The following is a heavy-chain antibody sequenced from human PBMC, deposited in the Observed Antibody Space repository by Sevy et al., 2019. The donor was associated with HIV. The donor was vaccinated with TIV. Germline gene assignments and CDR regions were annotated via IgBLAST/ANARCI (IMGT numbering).Heavy chain of an antibody. CDR2: IKQDAGQK. D-gene: IGHD1-7*01. CDR3: ARDDGNYYFHY. J-gene: IGHJ4*02. Sequence: GGSLRLSCAASGFTFSKYWMGWVRQAPGKGLEWVANIKQDAGQKYYVDSVKGRFTISRDNAKNSLYLEMNSLRAEDTAVYFCARDDGNYYFHYWGQGTLVTVSS. CDR1: GFTFSKYW. V-gene: IGHV3-7*01.